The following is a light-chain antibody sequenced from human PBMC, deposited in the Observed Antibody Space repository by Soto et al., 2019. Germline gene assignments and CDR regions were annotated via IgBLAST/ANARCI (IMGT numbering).Light chain of an antibody. CDR1: HTISSW. CDR2: NAS. V-gene: IGKV1-5*03. J-gene: IGKJ1*01. CDR3: QHYNSYSEA. Sequence: DIHMTQSPSTLSGSVGDIFTITCRASHTISSWLDWYQQKTGKAPKLLIYNASTLKSGVPSRLSGSGYGTELTITISSMQNEDFETYYCQHYNSYSEAFGQGTKVDIK.